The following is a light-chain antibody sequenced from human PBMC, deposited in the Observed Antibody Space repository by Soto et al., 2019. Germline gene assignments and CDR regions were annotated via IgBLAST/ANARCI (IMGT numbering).Light chain of an antibody. J-gene: IGLJ2*01. Sequence: QSVLTQPASVSGSPGQAITISCTGTDSDIGAYDYVTWYQHHPGEAPKLIIFDVIDRPSGVSDRFSGSKSGNTASLTISGLQAEDEADYYCSSYTGSNTFVVFGGGTKVTVL. V-gene: IGLV2-14*03. CDR1: DSDIGAYDY. CDR2: DVI. CDR3: SSYTGSNTFVV.